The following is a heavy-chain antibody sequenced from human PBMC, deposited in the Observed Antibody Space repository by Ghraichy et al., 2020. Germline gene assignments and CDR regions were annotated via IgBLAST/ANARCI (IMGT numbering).Heavy chain of an antibody. CDR3: ARYQYSSSSYYYYYGMDV. Sequence: ESLNISCKGSGYSFTSYWIGWVRQMPGKGLEWMGIIYPGDSDTRYSPSFQGQVTISADKSISTAYLQWSSLKASDTAMYYCARYQYSSSSYYYYYGMDVWGQGTTVTVSS. CDR2: IYPGDSDT. J-gene: IGHJ6*02. D-gene: IGHD6-6*01. CDR1: GYSFTSYW. V-gene: IGHV5-51*01.